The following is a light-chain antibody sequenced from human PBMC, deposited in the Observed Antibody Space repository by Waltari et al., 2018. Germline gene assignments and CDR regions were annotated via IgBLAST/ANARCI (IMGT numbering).Light chain of an antibody. CDR2: KAS. CDR1: QNINSW. J-gene: IGKJ2*01. V-gene: IGKV1-5*03. CDR3: QQYNSYST. Sequence: DIQMTQSPSTLSASVGDRVTITCRASQNINSWLAWYQQKPGEAPKLLIHKASNLQSGVPSRFSGSGSGTDFTLTISSLQPGDSATYFCQQYNSYSTFGQGTNLEIK.